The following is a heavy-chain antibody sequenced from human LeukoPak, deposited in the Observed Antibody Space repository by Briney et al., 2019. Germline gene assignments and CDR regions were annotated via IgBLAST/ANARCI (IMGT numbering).Heavy chain of an antibody. D-gene: IGHD6-6*01. CDR3: ARRGVIAARLFDY. J-gene: IGHJ4*02. CDR2: IYHSGST. CDR1: NFSISSGYY. V-gene: IGHV4-38-2*01. Sequence: SETLSLTCAASNFSISSGYYWGWIRQPPGKGLEWIGSIYHSGSTYYNPSLKSRLTISVDTSKNQFSLKLSSVTAADTAVYYCARRGVIAARLFDYWGQGTLVTVSS.